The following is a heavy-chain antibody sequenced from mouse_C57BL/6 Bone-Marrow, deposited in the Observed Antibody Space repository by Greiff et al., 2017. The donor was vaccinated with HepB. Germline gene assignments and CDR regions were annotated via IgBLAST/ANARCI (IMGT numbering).Heavy chain of an antibody. CDR2: IHPNSGST. J-gene: IGHJ3*01. D-gene: IGHD2-4*01. CDR3: ARYDYDVGAWFAY. V-gene: IGHV1-64*01. CDR1: GYTFTSYW. Sequence: QVQLQQPGAELVKPGASVKLSCKASGYTFTSYWMHWVKQRPGQGLEWIGMIHPNSGSTNYNEKFKSKATLTVDKSSSTAYMQLSSLTSEDSAVYYCARYDYDVGAWFAYWGQGTLVTVSA.